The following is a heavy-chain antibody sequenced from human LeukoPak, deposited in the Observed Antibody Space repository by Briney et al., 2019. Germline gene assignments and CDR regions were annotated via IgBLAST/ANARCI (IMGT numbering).Heavy chain of an antibody. CDR2: ISYDGSNK. Sequence: GGSLRLSCAASGFTFSSYAMHWVRQAPGKGLEWVAVISYDGSNKYYADSVKGRFTISRDNSKNTLYLQMNSLRAEDTAVYYCARVMITFGGVIVIGAFDIWGQGTMVTVSS. V-gene: IGHV3-30*04. D-gene: IGHD3-16*02. J-gene: IGHJ3*02. CDR3: ARVMITFGGVIVIGAFDI. CDR1: GFTFSSYA.